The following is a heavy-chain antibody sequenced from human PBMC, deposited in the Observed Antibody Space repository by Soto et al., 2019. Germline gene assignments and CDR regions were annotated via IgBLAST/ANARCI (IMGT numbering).Heavy chain of an antibody. D-gene: IGHD5-18*01. Sequence: QVQLAESGGGVVQPGRSLRLSCAASGFTFSSYGMHWVRQAPGKGLEWVAVISYDGSNKYYADSVKGRFTISRDNSKNTLYLQMNSLRAEDTAVYYCAKDQYSYGYFLDYWGQGTLVTVSS. J-gene: IGHJ4*02. V-gene: IGHV3-30*18. CDR3: AKDQYSYGYFLDY. CDR1: GFTFSSYG. CDR2: ISYDGSNK.